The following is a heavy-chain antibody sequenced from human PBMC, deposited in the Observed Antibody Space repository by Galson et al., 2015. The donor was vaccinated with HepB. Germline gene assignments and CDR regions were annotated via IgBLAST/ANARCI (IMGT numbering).Heavy chain of an antibody. V-gene: IGHV3-48*04. CDR2: ISSSSSTI. CDR3: ARGLVVPAAMRGAFDY. CDR1: GFTFSSYS. J-gene: IGHJ4*02. D-gene: IGHD2-2*01. Sequence: SLRLSCAASGFTFSSYSMNWVRQAPGKGLEWVSYISSSSSTIYYADSVKGRFTISRDNAKNSLYLQMNSLRAEDTAVYYCARGLVVPAAMRGAFDYWGQGTLVTVSS.